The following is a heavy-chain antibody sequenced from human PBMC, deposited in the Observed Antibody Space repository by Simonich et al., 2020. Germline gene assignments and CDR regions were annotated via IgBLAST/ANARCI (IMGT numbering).Heavy chain of an antibody. V-gene: IGHV1-2*02. Sequence: QVQLVQSGAEVKKPGASVKVSCKASGYTFTGYYMHWVRQAPGQGLEGVGGINPNSGGTNYAQNVPGRVTMTRDTSISTAYMELSRLRSDDTAVYYCARGALTGDYYYMDVWGKGTTVTVSS. CDR2: INPNSGGT. CDR3: ARGALTGDYYYMDV. D-gene: IGHD7-27*01. J-gene: IGHJ6*03. CDR1: GYTFTGYY.